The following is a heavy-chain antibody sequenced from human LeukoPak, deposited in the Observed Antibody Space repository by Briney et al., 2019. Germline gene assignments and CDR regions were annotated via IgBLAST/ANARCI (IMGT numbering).Heavy chain of an antibody. CDR1: GFTFSDFY. Sequence: GGSLRLSCAASGFTFSDFYMSWIRQAPGKGLEWVSYISSSGSTIYYADSVKGRFAISRDNAKNSLYLQMNSLRAEDTAVYYCARATLYDILTGYSHNWFDPWGQGTLVTVSS. CDR3: ARATLYDILTGYSHNWFDP. CDR2: ISSSGSTI. V-gene: IGHV3-11*04. D-gene: IGHD3-9*01. J-gene: IGHJ5*02.